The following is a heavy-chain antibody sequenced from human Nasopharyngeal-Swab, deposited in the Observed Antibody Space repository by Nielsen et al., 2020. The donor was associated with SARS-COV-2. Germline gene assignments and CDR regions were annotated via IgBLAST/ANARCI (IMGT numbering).Heavy chain of an antibody. V-gene: IGHV3-23*01. CDR3: ARDVAFGTYGMDV. CDR1: GFTFNRYA. Sequence: GGSLRLSCAASGFTFNRYAMSWVRQAPGKGLEWVSAISLRGDHTYYADSVKGRFTISRDNAKNSLFLEMNSLRDEDTAVYYCARDVAFGTYGMDVWGRGTTVTVSS. CDR2: ISLRGDHT. D-gene: IGHD3-3*02. J-gene: IGHJ6*02.